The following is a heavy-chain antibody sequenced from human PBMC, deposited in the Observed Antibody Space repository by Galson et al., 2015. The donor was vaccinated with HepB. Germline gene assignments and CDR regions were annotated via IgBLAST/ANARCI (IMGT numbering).Heavy chain of an antibody. Sequence: SLRLSCAASGFTFSSYGMHWVRQAPGKGLEWVAVMWYDGSNKYYADSVKGRFTISRDNSKNTLYLQMNSLRAEDTAVYYCARDSRCGGDCYSYYFDYWGQGTLVTVSS. V-gene: IGHV3-33*01. CDR2: MWYDGSNK. D-gene: IGHD2-21*01. CDR1: GFTFSSYG. CDR3: ARDSRCGGDCYSYYFDY. J-gene: IGHJ4*02.